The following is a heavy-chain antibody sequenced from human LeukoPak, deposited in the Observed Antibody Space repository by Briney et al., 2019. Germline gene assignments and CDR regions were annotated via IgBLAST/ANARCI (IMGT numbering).Heavy chain of an antibody. V-gene: IGHV3-21*01. J-gene: IGHJ6*02. CDR1: GFTFSSYS. CDR2: ISSSSSYI. CDR3: ARLAGLWFGDRGYYGVDV. D-gene: IGHD3-10*01. Sequence: PGGSLRLSCAASGFTFSSYSMNWVRQAPGKGLEWVSSISSSSSYIYYADSVKGRFTISRDNSKNTLYLQMNSLRAEDTAVYYCARLAGLWFGDRGYYGVDVWGQGTTVTVSS.